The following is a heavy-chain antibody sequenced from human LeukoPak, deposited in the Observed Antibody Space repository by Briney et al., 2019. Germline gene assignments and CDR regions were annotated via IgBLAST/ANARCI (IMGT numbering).Heavy chain of an antibody. Sequence: GGSLRLSCAASGFTFNDYPMHWVRQAPGRGLEWVSVINWDESYTYYADSVKGRFTISRDNSKNSLYLQMNSLRTEDTAFYYCARSGYYPWFYFDYWGQGTLVTVSS. CDR2: INWDESYT. V-gene: IGHV3-43*01. D-gene: IGHD3-3*01. CDR1: GFTFNDYP. CDR3: ARSGYYPWFYFDY. J-gene: IGHJ4*02.